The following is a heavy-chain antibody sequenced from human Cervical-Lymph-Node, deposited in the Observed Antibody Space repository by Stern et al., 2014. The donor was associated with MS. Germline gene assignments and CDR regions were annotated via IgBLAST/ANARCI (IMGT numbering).Heavy chain of an antibody. J-gene: IGHJ5*02. V-gene: IGHV5-51*01. D-gene: IGHD3-22*01. Sequence: EVQLVESGAEVKKPGESLKISCQGSGYTFSTSWIGWVRQRPGKGLEWMGFIFPDDSDTKYNPSFQGHVTFSADKSVRTAYLHLSSLQTSDSAMYYCARRTDEDSSGGWFAPWGQGTRVIVSS. CDR1: GYTFSTSW. CDR3: ARRTDEDSSGGWFAP. CDR2: IFPDDSDT.